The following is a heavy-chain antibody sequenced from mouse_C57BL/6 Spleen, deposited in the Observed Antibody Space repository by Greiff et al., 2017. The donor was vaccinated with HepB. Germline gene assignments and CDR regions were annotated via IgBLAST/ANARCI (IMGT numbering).Heavy chain of an antibody. CDR1: GYTFTSYW. D-gene: IGHD1-1*01. J-gene: IGHJ2*01. V-gene: IGHV1-52*01. Sequence: QVQLKQPGAELVRPGSSVKLSCKASGYTFTSYWMHWVKQRPIQGLEWIGNIDPSDSETHYNQKFKDKATLTVDKSSSTAYMQLSSLTSEDSAVYYCARRGLLRDFDYWGQGTTLTVSS. CDR3: ARRGLLRDFDY. CDR2: IDPSDSET.